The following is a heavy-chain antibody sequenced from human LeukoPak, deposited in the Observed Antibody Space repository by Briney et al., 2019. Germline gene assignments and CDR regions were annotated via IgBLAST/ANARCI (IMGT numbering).Heavy chain of an antibody. V-gene: IGHV4-34*01. D-gene: IGHD6-13*01. CDR2: INHSGST. Sequence: PSETLSLTCAVYGGSFSGYYWSWIRQPPGKGLEWIGEINHSGSTNYNPSLKSRVTISVDTSKNQFSLKLSSVTAADTAVYYCARVGASSSWYNWFDPWGQGTRVTVSS. CDR3: ARVGASSSWYNWFDP. J-gene: IGHJ5*02. CDR1: GGSFSGYY.